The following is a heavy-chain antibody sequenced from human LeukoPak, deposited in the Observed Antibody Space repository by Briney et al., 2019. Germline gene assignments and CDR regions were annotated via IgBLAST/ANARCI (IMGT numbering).Heavy chain of an antibody. CDR2: MNPNSGNT. CDR1: GYTFTSYA. Sequence: ASVKVSCKASGYTFTSYAMHWVRQAPGQRLEWMGWMNPNSGNTGYAQKFQGRVTMTRNTSISTAYMELSSLRSEDTAVYYCARVGVRGVGWVGYWGQGTLVTVSS. V-gene: IGHV1-8*02. J-gene: IGHJ4*02. D-gene: IGHD3-10*01. CDR3: ARVGVRGVGWVGY.